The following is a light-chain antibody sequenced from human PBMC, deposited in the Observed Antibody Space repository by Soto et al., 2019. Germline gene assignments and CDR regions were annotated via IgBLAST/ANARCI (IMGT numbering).Light chain of an antibody. J-gene: IGLJ1*01. Sequence: QSVLTQPASVSXSPGQSITVSCTGTSSDVGGYNYVSWYQQHPGKAPRLMIYDVTNRPSGVSNRFSGSKSGNTASLTISELQAEDEADYYCSSYRRGSTYVFGTGTKVTVL. CDR1: SSDVGGYNY. CDR2: DVT. CDR3: SSYRRGSTYV. V-gene: IGLV2-14*01.